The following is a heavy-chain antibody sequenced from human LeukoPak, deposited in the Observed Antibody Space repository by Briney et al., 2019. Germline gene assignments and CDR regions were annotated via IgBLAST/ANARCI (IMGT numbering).Heavy chain of an antibody. V-gene: IGHV1-18*01. CDR2: ISAYNGNT. Sequence: ASVKVSCKASGYTFTSYGISWVRQAPGQGLEWMGWISAYNGNTNYAQKLQGRVTMTTDTSTSTAYMELRSLRSDDTAVYYCARDRKIGVVKSYYYGMDVWGQGTTVTV. J-gene: IGHJ6*02. D-gene: IGHD3-3*01. CDR1: GYTFTSYG. CDR3: ARDRKIGVVKSYYYGMDV.